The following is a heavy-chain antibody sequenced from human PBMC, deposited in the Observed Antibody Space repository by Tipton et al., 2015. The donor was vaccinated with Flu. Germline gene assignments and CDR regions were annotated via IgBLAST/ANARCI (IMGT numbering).Heavy chain of an antibody. V-gene: IGHV4-38-2*01. Sequence: TLSLTCAVSGDSISSDYHWGWIRQSPGKGLEWMGTVSRSGSTVNNPSLTSRVTISIDRSKNQFSLNLKSVTAADMAVYYCARRDYSNYVSDPKSWFDPWGQGTLVAVSS. D-gene: IGHD4-11*01. CDR1: GDSISSDYH. CDR3: ARRDYSNYVSDPKSWFDP. CDR2: VSRSGST. J-gene: IGHJ5*02.